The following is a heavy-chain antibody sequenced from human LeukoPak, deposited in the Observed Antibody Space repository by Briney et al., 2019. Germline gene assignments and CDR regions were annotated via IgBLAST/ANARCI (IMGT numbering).Heavy chain of an antibody. CDR1: GFTFSSYG. J-gene: IGHJ3*02. CDR3: ARGKASGGYSGYGLDAFDI. D-gene: IGHD5-12*01. CDR2: IWDDGITK. Sequence: GGSLRLSCAASGFTFSSYGMHWVRQAPGKGLEWVAVIWDDGITKHYADSVKGRFTVSRDNSKNTLYLQMNSLRAEDTAVYYCARGKASGGYSGYGLDAFDIWGQGTMVTVSS. V-gene: IGHV3-33*01.